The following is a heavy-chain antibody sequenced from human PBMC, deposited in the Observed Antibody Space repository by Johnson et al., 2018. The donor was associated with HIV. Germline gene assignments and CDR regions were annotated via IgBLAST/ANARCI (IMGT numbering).Heavy chain of an antibody. Sequence: LLVESGGVVVQPGGSLRLSCAASGFTFDDYAMHWVRQAPGKGLEWFSLISWDGGSTYYAAPVMGPFTISRDNSKNSLYLQMNSLRPEDTAVYYCARDGRDLVTRGSFDVWGQGIVVTVSS. D-gene: IGHD5-18*01. J-gene: IGHJ3*01. V-gene: IGHV3-43D*03. CDR1: GFTFDDYA. CDR2: ISWDGGST. CDR3: ARDGRDLVTRGSFDV.